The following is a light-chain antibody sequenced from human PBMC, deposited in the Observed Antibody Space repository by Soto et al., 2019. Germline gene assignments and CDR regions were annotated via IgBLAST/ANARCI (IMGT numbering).Light chain of an antibody. V-gene: IGLV2-14*03. CDR2: DVS. J-gene: IGLJ1*01. CDR1: SSDVGGYNY. Sequence: QSVLTQPASVSGSPGQSITISCTGTSSDVGGYNYVSWYQQHPGKAPKLMIYDVSNRPSGVSNRFSGSKSGNTASLTISGLQAEDEADYYCSSYAGSYTLVFGTGTKLTVL. CDR3: SSYAGSYTLV.